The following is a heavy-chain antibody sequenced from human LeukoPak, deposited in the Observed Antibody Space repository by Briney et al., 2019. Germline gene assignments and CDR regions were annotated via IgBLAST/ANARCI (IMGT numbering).Heavy chain of an antibody. CDR2: IYSGTI. V-gene: IGHV3-53*01. CDR1: GFTVSSNS. CDR3: AKDPNFYYCMDV. Sequence: PGGSLRLSCTVSGFTVSSNSMSWVRQAPGKGLEWVSFIYSGTIHYSDSVKGRFTISRDNSKNTLYLQMNSLRAEDTAVYYCAKDPNFYYCMDVWGKGTTVTISS. J-gene: IGHJ6*03.